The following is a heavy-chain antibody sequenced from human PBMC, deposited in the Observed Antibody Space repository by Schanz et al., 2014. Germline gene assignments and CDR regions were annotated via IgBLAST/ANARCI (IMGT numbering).Heavy chain of an antibody. V-gene: IGHV3-23*01. J-gene: IGHJ3*02. CDR3: AKGRFGELSAFDI. CDR2: ISGSGGST. CDR1: GFTFSSYA. D-gene: IGHD3-10*01. Sequence: EVQLLESGGGLIQPGGSLRLSCAASGFTFSSYAMSWVRQAPGKGLEWVSAISGSGGSTYYADSVKGRFTISRDNSKNTLYLQMNSLRPEDTAVYYCAKGRFGELSAFDIWGQGTIVTVSS.